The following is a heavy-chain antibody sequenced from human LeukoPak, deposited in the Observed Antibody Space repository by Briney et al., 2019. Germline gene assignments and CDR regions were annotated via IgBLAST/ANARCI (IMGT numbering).Heavy chain of an antibody. CDR1: GFTFSNAW. CDR3: TTVSHDYGDSSFDY. V-gene: IGHV3-15*01. CDR2: IKSTTDGGTT. Sequence: PGGSLILSCAASGFTFSNAWMNWVRQAPGKGLEWVGRIKSTTDGGTTDSAAPVKGRFTISRDDSKNTLYLQMDSLKTEDTAVYYCTTVSHDYGDSSFDYWGQGTLVTVSS. D-gene: IGHD4-17*01. J-gene: IGHJ4*02.